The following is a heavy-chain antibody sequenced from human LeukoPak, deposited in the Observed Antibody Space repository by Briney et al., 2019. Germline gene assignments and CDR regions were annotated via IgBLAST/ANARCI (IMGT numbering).Heavy chain of an antibody. CDR2: IYYSGST. CDR3: ARQRGGGSWHFDL. D-gene: IGHD2-15*01. J-gene: IGHJ2*01. CDR1: GGSISSGDYW. V-gene: IGHV4-39*01. Sequence: SETLSLTCTVSGGSISSGDYWWGWIRQPPGKGLEWIGSIYYSGSTYYSPPLKSRVTMSVDTSKNHFPLRLISVTAADTAVYYCARQRGGGSWHFDLWGRGTLVTVSS.